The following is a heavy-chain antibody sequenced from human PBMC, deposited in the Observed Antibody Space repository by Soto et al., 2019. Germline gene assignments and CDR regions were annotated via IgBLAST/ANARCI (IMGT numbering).Heavy chain of an antibody. CDR3: ARAITMMFLAPAY. J-gene: IGHJ4*02. Sequence: QVNLVQSGAEVRKPGASVNVSCKASGYSFTNYTIAWVRRAPGQGLEWMGWIIAYSGDTNYAQKFQGRVTMTRDTSTTTAYLELRSLRSDDTAVYYCARAITMMFLAPAYWGQGTLVTVSS. V-gene: IGHV1-18*01. CDR1: GYSFTNYT. CDR2: IIAYSGDT. D-gene: IGHD3-22*01.